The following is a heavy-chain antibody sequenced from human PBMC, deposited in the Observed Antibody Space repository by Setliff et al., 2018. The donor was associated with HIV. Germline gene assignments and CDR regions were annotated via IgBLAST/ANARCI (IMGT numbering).Heavy chain of an antibody. Sequence: SVKVSCKGSGDTFTTYVVSWVRQAPGQGLEWMGGRSPIFSTTNYAQKFQGRVTITTDESTSRAYMELSSLRSEDTAVYYCAITSRGYSLQRGEAFDIWGQGTLVTVS. J-gene: IGHJ3*02. CDR3: AITSRGYSLQRGEAFDI. V-gene: IGHV1-69*05. CDR2: RSPIFSTT. D-gene: IGHD3-22*01. CDR1: GDTFTTYV.